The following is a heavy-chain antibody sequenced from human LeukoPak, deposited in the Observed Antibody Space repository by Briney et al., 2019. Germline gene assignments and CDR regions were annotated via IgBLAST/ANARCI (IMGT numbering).Heavy chain of an antibody. V-gene: IGHV1-2*04. CDR1: GYTFTGYY. D-gene: IGHD3-10*01. CDR3: ARAGLLLKGFDP. CDR2: INPNSGGT. J-gene: IGHJ5*02. Sequence: ASVKVSCKASGYTFTGYYMHWVRQAPGQGLEWMGWINPNSGGTNYAQRFQGWVTMTRDTSISTACMELSRLRSDDTAVYYCARAGLLLKGFDPWGQGTLVTVSS.